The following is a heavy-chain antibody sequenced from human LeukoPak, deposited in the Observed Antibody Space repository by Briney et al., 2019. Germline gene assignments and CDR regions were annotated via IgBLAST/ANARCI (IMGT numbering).Heavy chain of an antibody. V-gene: IGHV1-46*01. D-gene: IGHD1-26*01. J-gene: IGHJ6*02. CDR2: ISPSGGST. Sequence: ASVKVSCKASGYTFTSYYMHWVRQAPGQGLEWMGIISPSGGSTSYAQKFQGRVTMTRDTSTSTVYMELSSLRSEDTAVYYCARDGSFMAAYYGMDVWGQGTTVTVSS. CDR3: ARDGSFMAAYYGMDV. CDR1: GYTFTSYY.